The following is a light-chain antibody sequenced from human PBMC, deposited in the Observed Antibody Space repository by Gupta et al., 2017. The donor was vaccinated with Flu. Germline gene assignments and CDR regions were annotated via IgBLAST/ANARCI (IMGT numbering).Light chain of an antibody. Sequence: GTIAWNGSSPNIGGGYDVHWYQQLPGTAPKLLLYANNNRPSGVPDRFSGSKSGTSASLAITGLQAGDEADYYCQSYDSSRSGYVFGTGTKVTVL. CDR2: ANN. CDR3: QSYDSSRSGYV. J-gene: IGLJ1*01. CDR1: SPNIGGGYD. V-gene: IGLV1-40*01.